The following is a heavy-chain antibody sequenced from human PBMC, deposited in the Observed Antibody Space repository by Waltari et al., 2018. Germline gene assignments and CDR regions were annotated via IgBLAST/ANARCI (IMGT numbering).Heavy chain of an antibody. Sequence: EVQLVESGGGLVKPGGSLRLSCAASGVTFSSYSMNWVRQAPGKGLELVSSISSSSSYIYYADSVKGRFTISRDNAKNSLYLQMNSLRAEDTAVYYCAREGSYGYRFGFDYWGQGTLVTVSS. CDR2: ISSSSSYI. J-gene: IGHJ4*02. V-gene: IGHV3-21*01. CDR1: GVTFSSYS. D-gene: IGHD5-18*01. CDR3: AREGSYGYRFGFDY.